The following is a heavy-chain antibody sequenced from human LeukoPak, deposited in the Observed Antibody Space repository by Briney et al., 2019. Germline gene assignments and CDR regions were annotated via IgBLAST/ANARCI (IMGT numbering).Heavy chain of an antibody. Sequence: SGTLSLTCAVSGGSISSSNWWSWVRQPPGKGLEWIGYIYYSGSTYYNPSLKSRVTISVDTSKNQFSLKLSSVTAADTAVYYCARAYCSGGSCYSVAEYFQHWGQGTLVTVSS. J-gene: IGHJ1*01. V-gene: IGHV4-4*02. CDR3: ARAYCSGGSCYSVAEYFQH. CDR1: GGSISSSNW. CDR2: IYYSGST. D-gene: IGHD2-15*01.